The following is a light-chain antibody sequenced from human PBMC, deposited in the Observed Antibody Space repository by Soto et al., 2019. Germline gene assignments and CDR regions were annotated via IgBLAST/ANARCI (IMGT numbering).Light chain of an antibody. CDR3: SSYTTNSPPVV. CDR1: SSDIGTYDY. CDR2: EVT. V-gene: IGLV2-14*01. J-gene: IGLJ2*01. Sequence: QSALTQPASVSGSPGQSITISCTGTSSDIGTYDYVSWYQQYPGKAPKLLISEVTNRPSGVSNRFSGSKSGNTAPLTISGLQAEDEAHYYCSSYTTNSPPVVFGGGTKLTVL.